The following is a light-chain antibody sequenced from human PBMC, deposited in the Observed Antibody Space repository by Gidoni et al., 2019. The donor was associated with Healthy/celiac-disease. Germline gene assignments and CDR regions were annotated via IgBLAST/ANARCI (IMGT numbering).Light chain of an antibody. CDR1: SGYSNDK. V-gene: IGLV9-49*01. CDR2: VGTGGVVG. J-gene: IGLJ3*02. Sequence: QPVLTPPPSAFASLGSPVTPTSTMGSGYSNDKADGYQERPGKGPRFVMRVGTGGVVGSKGDGIPDRFSVLGSGLNRYLTIKNIQEEVESDYHCGADHGSGSNFVWVFGGGTKLTVL. CDR3: GADHGSGSNFVWV.